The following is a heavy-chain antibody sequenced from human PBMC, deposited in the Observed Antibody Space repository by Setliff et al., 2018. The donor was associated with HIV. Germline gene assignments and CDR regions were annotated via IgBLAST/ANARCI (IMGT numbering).Heavy chain of an antibody. D-gene: IGHD1-1*01. V-gene: IGHV1-69*13. CDR3: ANPHDGGAFDV. Sequence: SVKVSCKASVGTFKNLAISWVRQAPGQGLEWMGGVIPSVATANYAQKFQGRITITADELTSTVYMDLNSLKSEDSAVYYCANPHDGGAFDVWGQGTAGTVS. CDR1: VGTFKNLA. J-gene: IGHJ3*01. CDR2: VIPSVATA.